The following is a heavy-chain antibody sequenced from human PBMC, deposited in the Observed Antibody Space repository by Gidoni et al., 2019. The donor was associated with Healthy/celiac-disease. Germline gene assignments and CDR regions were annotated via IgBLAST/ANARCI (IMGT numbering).Heavy chain of an antibody. Sequence: QVQLQQWGAGLLKPSETLSLTCAVYGGSFSGYYWSWIRQPPGKGLEWIGEINHSGSTNYNPSLKSRVTISVDTSKNQFSLKLSSVTAADTAVYYCAREGRLRDFWSGYYTRPYYYYGMDVWGQGTTVTVSS. CDR2: INHSGST. D-gene: IGHD3-3*01. CDR3: AREGRLRDFWSGYYTRPYYYYGMDV. V-gene: IGHV4-34*01. J-gene: IGHJ6*02. CDR1: GGSFSGYY.